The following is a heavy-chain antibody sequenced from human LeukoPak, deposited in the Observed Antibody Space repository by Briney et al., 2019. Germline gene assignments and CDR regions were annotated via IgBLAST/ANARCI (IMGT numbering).Heavy chain of an antibody. V-gene: IGHV3-11*04. CDR1: GFRFDSFY. CDR2: ISASGAVP. D-gene: IGHD3-22*01. J-gene: IGHJ4*02. Sequence: GGSLRLSCAASGFRFDSFYMGWIRQVPGKGLDYIALISASGAVPYYAESVKGRFTISRDNTKNSVSLQMNNLSADDTAVYYCARSLIVAPEDYWGQGTLVTVSS. CDR3: ARSLIVAPEDY.